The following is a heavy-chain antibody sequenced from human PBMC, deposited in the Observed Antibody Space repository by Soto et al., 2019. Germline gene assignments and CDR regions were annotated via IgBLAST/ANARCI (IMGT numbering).Heavy chain of an antibody. D-gene: IGHD3-3*01. CDR1: GGSISSGGYY. CDR3: ATGFWSGPIAHYFDY. J-gene: IGHJ4*01. Sequence: SETLSLTCTVSGGSISSGGYYWSWIRQHPGKGLEWIGYIYYSGSTYYNPSLKSRVTISVDTSKNQFSLKLSSVTAADTAVYYCATGFWSGPIAHYFDYWGQGTLVTVSS. V-gene: IGHV4-31*03. CDR2: IYYSGST.